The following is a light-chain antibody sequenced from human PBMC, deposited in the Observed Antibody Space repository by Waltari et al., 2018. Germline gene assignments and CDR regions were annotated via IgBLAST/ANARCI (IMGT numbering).Light chain of an antibody. J-gene: IGKJ1*01. Sequence: EIVLTQSPGTLSLSSGERATLSCRASGSISKYLAWYQQKPGQAPRLLIYHASSRATGIPDRFSGSGSGTDFSLTISRLEPEDFAVYYCQHYESLPVTFGQGTKVEIK. CDR2: HAS. CDR3: QHYESLPVT. V-gene: IGKV3-20*01. CDR1: GSISKY.